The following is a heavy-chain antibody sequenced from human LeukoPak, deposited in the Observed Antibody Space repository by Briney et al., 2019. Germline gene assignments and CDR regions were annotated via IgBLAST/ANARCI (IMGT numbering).Heavy chain of an antibody. CDR1: GGSMSSYY. V-gene: IGHV4-59*01. D-gene: IGHD2-2*01. Sequence: SETLSLTCIVSGGSMSSYYWSWIRQPPGKGLECTGYISYSGSTNYNPSLKSRVTISVDMSKNHFSLKLSSVTAADTAVYYCAKDCVRSTSCYGYDWFDPWGQGTLVTVSS. CDR2: ISYSGST. CDR3: AKDCVRSTSCYGYDWFDP. J-gene: IGHJ5*02.